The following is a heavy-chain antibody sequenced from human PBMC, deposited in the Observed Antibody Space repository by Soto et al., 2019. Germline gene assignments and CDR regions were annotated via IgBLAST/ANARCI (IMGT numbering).Heavy chain of an antibody. Sequence: SVKVSCKASGGTFSSYRFNWVRQARGQGLEWLGGIVPIYRTADYAQKFQGRVTITADESTRTVYMELSSLKSQDTALYYCARDSGAKLSSSWGQGTLVTSPQ. CDR2: IVPIYRTA. CDR3: ARDSGAKLSSS. D-gene: IGHD6-13*01. V-gene: IGHV1-69*13. J-gene: IGHJ4*02. CDR1: GGTFSSYR.